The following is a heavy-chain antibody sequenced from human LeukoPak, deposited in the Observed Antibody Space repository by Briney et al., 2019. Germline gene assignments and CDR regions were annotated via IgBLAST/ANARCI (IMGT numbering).Heavy chain of an antibody. CDR3: ARDWGNWNYDY. CDR2: ISSGGST. J-gene: IGHJ4*02. Sequence: GGSLRLSCTASGLTVFTSYMSWVRQAPGKGLEWVSLISSGGSTYYADSVRDRFTISRDNSKNTLYLQMNNLRAEDTAVYYCARDWGNWNYDYWGQGSLVTVSS. V-gene: IGHV3-66*01. D-gene: IGHD1-7*01. CDR1: GLTVFTSY.